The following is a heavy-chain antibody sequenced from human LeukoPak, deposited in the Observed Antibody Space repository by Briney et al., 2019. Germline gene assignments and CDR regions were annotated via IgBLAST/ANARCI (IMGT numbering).Heavy chain of an antibody. V-gene: IGHV1-18*01. J-gene: IGHJ4*02. Sequence: ASVKVSCKASGYTFTSYGISWVRQAPGQGLEWMGWISAYNGNTNYAQKLQGRVTMTTDTSTDTAYMELRSLRSVDTAMYYCARRKSSGYSSDDYWGQGTLVTVSS. D-gene: IGHD3-22*01. CDR3: ARRKSSGYSSDDY. CDR2: ISAYNGNT. CDR1: GYTFTSYG.